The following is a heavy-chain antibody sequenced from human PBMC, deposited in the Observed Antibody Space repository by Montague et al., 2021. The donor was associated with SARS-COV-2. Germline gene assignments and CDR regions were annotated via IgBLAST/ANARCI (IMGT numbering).Heavy chain of an antibody. Sequence: SETLSLTCAVSGVSITTTNWWSLVRQPPGKGLEWIGEITYGGIATYNPSLKSRATISMDRSMNLFSLKLSSVTAADTAIYYCAGKVLTGPADYWGQGTLVTVS. J-gene: IGHJ4*02. CDR3: AGKVLTGPADY. CDR1: GVSITTTNW. V-gene: IGHV4-4*02. CDR2: ITYGGIA.